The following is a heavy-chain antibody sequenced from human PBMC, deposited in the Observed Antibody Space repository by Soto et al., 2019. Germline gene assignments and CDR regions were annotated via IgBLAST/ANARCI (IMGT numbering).Heavy chain of an antibody. CDR1: GGSLTGYY. CDR3: ARGQEGIVATH. D-gene: IGHD5-12*01. J-gene: IGHJ4*02. V-gene: IGHV4-34*01. CDR2: IKDGGST. Sequence: QVQLQQWGAGLLKPSETLSLTCAVNGGSLTGYYWSCIRQPPGKGLEWIGEIKDGGSTNYSPSLRSRVTISADTSKNQFSLRLNSVTAADTAVYFCARGQEGIVATHWDQGTLVTVSS.